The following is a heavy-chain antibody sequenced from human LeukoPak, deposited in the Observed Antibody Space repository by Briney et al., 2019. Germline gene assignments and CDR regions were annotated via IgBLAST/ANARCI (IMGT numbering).Heavy chain of an antibody. J-gene: IGHJ5*02. CDR1: GGSISSYY. CDR3: ARVTDPRYNWFDP. D-gene: IGHD2-21*02. V-gene: IGHV4-4*07. Sequence: PPETLSLTCTVSGGSISSYYWTWIRQPAGKGPEWIGRIHTSGSTNYNPSLKSRVNMSVDTSKNQFSLKLNSVTAADTAVYYCARVTDPRYNWFDPWGQGTLVTVPS. CDR2: IHTSGST.